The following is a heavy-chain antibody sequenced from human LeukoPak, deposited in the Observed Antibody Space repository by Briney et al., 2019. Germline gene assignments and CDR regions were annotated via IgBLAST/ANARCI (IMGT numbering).Heavy chain of an antibody. J-gene: IGHJ4*02. CDR3: ARNDFWSGYTFDY. CDR1: GGSFSDYY. CDR2: IYYSGST. D-gene: IGHD3-3*01. Sequence: PSETLSLTCTVYGGSFSDYYWSWIRLPPGKGLEWIGYIYYSGSTNYNPSLKSRVTISVDTSKNQFSLKLSSVTAADTAVYYCARNDFWSGYTFDYWGQGTLVTVSS. V-gene: IGHV4-59*01.